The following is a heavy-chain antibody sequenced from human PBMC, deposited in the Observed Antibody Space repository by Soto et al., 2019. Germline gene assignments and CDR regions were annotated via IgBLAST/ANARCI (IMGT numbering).Heavy chain of an antibody. CDR2: IYPGDSGT. Sequence: PVESLKISCKGSGYSFTSYWIAWVRQMPGKGLEWMGVIYPGDSGTRYSPSFRGQVTISADKSITTAFLQWSSLKASDTAMYYCARCTHGTMNTCYCLEDWGQGTTVTVSS. CDR3: ARCTHGTMNTCYCLED. CDR1: GYSFTSYW. J-gene: IGHJ6*02. V-gene: IGHV5-51*01.